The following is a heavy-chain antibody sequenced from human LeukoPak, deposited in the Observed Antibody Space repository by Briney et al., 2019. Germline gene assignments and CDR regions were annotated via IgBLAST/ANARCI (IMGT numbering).Heavy chain of an antibody. D-gene: IGHD3-22*01. J-gene: IGHJ4*02. Sequence: PSETLSLTCAVYGGSFSGYYWSWIRQPPGKGLGWIGGIGRSGSTTYNPSLKSRVTISVDTSKNQFSLKLSSVTAADTAVYYCARGGPSPHHYYDSSGYYFYWGQGTLVTVSS. CDR3: ARGGPSPHHYYDSSGYYFY. CDR2: IGRSGST. CDR1: GGSFSGYY. V-gene: IGHV4-34*01.